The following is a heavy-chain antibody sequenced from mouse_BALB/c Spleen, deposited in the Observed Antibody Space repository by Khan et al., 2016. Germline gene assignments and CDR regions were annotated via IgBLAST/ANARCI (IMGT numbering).Heavy chain of an antibody. CDR2: IYPGDGDT. Sequence: QVRLQQSGAELARPGASVKLSCKASGYTFTSYWMQWVKQRPGQGLEWIGAIYPGDGDTRYTQKSKGKATLTADKSSSTAYMQLSSLASEDSAVYYCARNYYGFDYWGQGTTLTVSS. J-gene: IGHJ2*01. V-gene: IGHV1-87*01. D-gene: IGHD1-1*01. CDR1: GYTFTSYW. CDR3: ARNYYGFDY.